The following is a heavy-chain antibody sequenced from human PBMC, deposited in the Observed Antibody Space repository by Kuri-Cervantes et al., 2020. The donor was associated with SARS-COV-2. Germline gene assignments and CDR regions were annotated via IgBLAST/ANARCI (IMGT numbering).Heavy chain of an antibody. D-gene: IGHD3-10*01. CDR1: GGTFSSYA. J-gene: IGHJ6*01. CDR3: ARARRTPYYYGSGSYFDYYYYGMDV. Sequence: SVKVSCKASGGTFSSYAISWVRQAPGQGLEWMGGIIPIFGTANYAQKFQGRVTITADESTSTAYMELSSLRSEDTAVYYCARARRTPYYYGSGSYFDYYYYGMDVWGQGTTVTGSS. V-gene: IGHV1-69*13. CDR2: IIPIFGTA.